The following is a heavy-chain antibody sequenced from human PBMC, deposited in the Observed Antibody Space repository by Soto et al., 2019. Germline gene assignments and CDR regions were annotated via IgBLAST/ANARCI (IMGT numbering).Heavy chain of an antibody. Sequence: GGSLRLSCAASGFTFSSYGMHWVRQAPGKGLEWVAVISYDGSNKYYADSVKGRFTISRDNSKNTLYLQMNSLRAEDTAVYYCAGWRSDYWGQGTLVTVSS. D-gene: IGHD1-26*01. CDR2: ISYDGSNK. J-gene: IGHJ4*02. V-gene: IGHV3-30*03. CDR3: AGWRSDY. CDR1: GFTFSSYG.